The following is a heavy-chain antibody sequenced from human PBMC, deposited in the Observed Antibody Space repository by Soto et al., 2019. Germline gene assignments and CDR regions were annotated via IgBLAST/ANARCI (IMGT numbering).Heavy chain of an antibody. CDR3: AREDRDRETGLVPAAIDGMDG. CDR2: IIPIFGIA. D-gene: IGHD2-2*01. J-gene: IGHJ6*02. CDR1: GGTFSRYS. Sequence: QVQLVQSGAEVKKPGSSVKVSCKASGGTFSRYSITWVRQAPGHGLEWIGRIIPIFGIASYAQKFQGRVTITADESTSTAYMELSSLRSGGPAVYYCAREDRDRETGLVPAAIDGMDGWGQGATVTVSS. V-gene: IGHV1-69*08.